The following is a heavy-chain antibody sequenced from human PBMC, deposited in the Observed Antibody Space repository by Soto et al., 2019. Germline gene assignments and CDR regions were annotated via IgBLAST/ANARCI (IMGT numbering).Heavy chain of an antibody. V-gene: IGHV3-11*06. CDR2: SSNSGSFT. J-gene: IGHJ4*02. CDR3: VKSGDNYNALDY. D-gene: IGHD1-1*01. Sequence: SGGSLRLSCTASGFTLSYHYMSWIRQAPGKGLEWIGYSSNSGSFTRYADSVKGRFSISRDNAKNSLYLQINSLRGDDTAIYYCVKSGDNYNALDYWGQGTPVTVSS. CDR1: GFTLSYHY.